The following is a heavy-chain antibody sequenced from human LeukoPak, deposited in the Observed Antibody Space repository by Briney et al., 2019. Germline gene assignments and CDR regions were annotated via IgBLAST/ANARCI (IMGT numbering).Heavy chain of an antibody. Sequence: PGGSLRLSCAASGFTFSNYNMNWVRQAPGKGLEWVSSSSSYIYYADSLKGRFTISRDNAKNSLYLQMNSLRAEDTAVYYCARVNPALYGDFAFDYWGQGTLVTVSS. CDR2: SSSYI. CDR3: ARVNPALYGDFAFDY. D-gene: IGHD4-17*01. J-gene: IGHJ4*02. CDR1: GFTFSNYN. V-gene: IGHV3-21*01.